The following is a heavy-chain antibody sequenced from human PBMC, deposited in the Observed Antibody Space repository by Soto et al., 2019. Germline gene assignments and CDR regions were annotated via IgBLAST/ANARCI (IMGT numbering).Heavy chain of an antibody. CDR3: ARQDGGYDAFDI. D-gene: IGHD1-26*01. J-gene: IGHJ3*02. V-gene: IGHV4-59*08. CDR1: GGSISSYY. CDR2: IYYSGST. Sequence: SATLSLPCTVSGGSISSYYWSWIRQPPGKGLEWIGYIYYSGSTNYNPSLKSRVTISVDTSKNQFSLKLSSVTAADTAVYYCARQDGGYDAFDIWGQGTMVTVSS.